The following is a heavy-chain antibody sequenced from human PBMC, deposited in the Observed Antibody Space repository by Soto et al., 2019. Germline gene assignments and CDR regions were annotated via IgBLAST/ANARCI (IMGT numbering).Heavy chain of an antibody. V-gene: IGHV1-69*13. Sequence: ASVKLSCKASGGTFSSYAISWVRQAPGQGLEWMGGIIPIFGTANYAQKFQGRVTITADESTSTAYMELSSLRSEDTAVYYCARDESYYYYDSSGYSPDAFDIWGRGTMVTVSS. CDR2: IIPIFGTA. CDR1: GGTFSSYA. D-gene: IGHD3-22*01. CDR3: ARDESYYYYDSSGYSPDAFDI. J-gene: IGHJ3*02.